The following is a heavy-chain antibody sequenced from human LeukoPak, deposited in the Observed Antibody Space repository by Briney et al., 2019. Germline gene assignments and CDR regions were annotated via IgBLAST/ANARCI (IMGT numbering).Heavy chain of an antibody. CDR1: GGSISSSSYY. J-gene: IGHJ4*02. D-gene: IGHD6-19*01. CDR3: ARAPGSGWYFDY. Sequence: SETPSLTCTVSGGSISSSSYYWGWIRQPPGKGLEWIGSIYYSGSTYYNPSLKSRVTISVDTSKNQFSLKLSSVTAADTAVYYCARAPGSGWYFDYWGQGTLVTVSS. CDR2: IYYSGST. V-gene: IGHV4-39*07.